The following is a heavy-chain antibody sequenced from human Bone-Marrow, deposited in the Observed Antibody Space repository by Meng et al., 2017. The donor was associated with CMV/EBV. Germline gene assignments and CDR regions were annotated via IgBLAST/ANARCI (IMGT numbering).Heavy chain of an antibody. V-gene: IGHV3-53*01. CDR1: GFTVSSNY. CDR3: ARVVGSWELVAYFDS. CDR2: IYSGGST. D-gene: IGHD1-26*01. Sequence: GESLKISCAASGFTVSSNYMSWVRQAPGKGLEWVSVIYSGGSTYYADSVKGRFTISRDNSKNTLYLQMNSLRAEDTAVYYCARVVGSWELVAYFDSWGQGTLVTVSS. J-gene: IGHJ4*02.